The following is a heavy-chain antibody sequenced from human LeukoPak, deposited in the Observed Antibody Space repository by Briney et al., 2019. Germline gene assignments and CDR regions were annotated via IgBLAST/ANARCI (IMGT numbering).Heavy chain of an antibody. D-gene: IGHD2-2*01. CDR3: ARALFVVVPAAISPAPNWFDP. V-gene: IGHV5-51*01. Sequence: GESLKISCKGSGYSFTSYWIGWVRQMPGKGLEWMGIIYPGDSDTRYSPSFQGQVTISVDKSISTAYLQWSSLKASDTAMYYCARALFVVVPAAISPAPNWFDPWGQGTLVTVSS. CDR2: IYPGDSDT. J-gene: IGHJ5*02. CDR1: GYSFTSYW.